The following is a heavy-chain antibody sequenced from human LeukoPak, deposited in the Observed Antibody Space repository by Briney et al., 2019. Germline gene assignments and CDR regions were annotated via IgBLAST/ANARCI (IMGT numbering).Heavy chain of an antibody. Sequence: ASVKVSCKVSGYTFTSYYMHWVRQAPGQGLEWMGIINPSGGSTSYAQKFQGRVTMTRDMSTSTVYMELSSLRSEDTAVYYCARDRDIVVVPAAFFVGFDPWGQGTLVTVSS. J-gene: IGHJ5*02. CDR1: GYTFTSYY. CDR3: ARDRDIVVVPAAFFVGFDP. D-gene: IGHD2-2*01. V-gene: IGHV1-46*01. CDR2: INPSGGST.